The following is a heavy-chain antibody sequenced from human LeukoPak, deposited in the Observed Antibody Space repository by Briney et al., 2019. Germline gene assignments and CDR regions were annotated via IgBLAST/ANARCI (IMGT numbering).Heavy chain of an antibody. CDR3: ARDIRIPDDYYGMDV. CDR2: IYYSGST. J-gene: IGHJ6*02. Sequence: SETLSLTCTVSNGSISSGGYYWSWIRQHPGKGLEWIGYIYYSGSTYYNPSLKSRATISVDTSKNQFSLKLSSVTAADTAVYYCARDIRIPDDYYGMDVWGQGTTVTVSS. D-gene: IGHD3-9*01. CDR1: NGSISSGGYY. V-gene: IGHV4-31*03.